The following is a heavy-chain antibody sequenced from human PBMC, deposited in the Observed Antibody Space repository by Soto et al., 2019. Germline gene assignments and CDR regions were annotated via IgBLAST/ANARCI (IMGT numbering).Heavy chain of an antibody. Sequence: SETLSLTCTVSGGSISSYYWSWIRQPPGKGLEWIGYIYYSGSTNYNPSLKSRVTISVDTSKNQFSLKLSSVTAADTAVYYCARRPGYGDINWFDPWGQGTLLTVSS. CDR1: GGSISSYY. D-gene: IGHD4-17*01. V-gene: IGHV4-59*08. CDR2: IYYSGST. J-gene: IGHJ5*02. CDR3: ARRPGYGDINWFDP.